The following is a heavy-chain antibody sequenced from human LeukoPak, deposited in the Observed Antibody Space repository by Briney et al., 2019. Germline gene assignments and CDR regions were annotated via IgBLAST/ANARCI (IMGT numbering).Heavy chain of an antibody. J-gene: IGHJ4*02. Sequence: GGSLRLSCVASGFTFSDYYMSWIRQAPGKGLEWVSYISGRNYTTYSDSVKGRFIISRDNAKNSLFVQMNSLRAEDTAVYYCARVRGGNFDYWGQGTLVTVSS. V-gene: IGHV3-11*05. CDR3: ARVRGGNFDY. CDR2: ISGRNYT. CDR1: GFTFSDYY. D-gene: IGHD3-10*01.